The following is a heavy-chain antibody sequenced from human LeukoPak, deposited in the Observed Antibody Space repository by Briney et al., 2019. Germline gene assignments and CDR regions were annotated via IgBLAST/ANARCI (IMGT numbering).Heavy chain of an antibody. D-gene: IGHD3-10*01. Sequence: GGSLRLSCAASGFTFRSYSMSWVRQAPGKGLGWVAYINEDGSEKYYVDSVKGRSTISRDNAKNTVFLQMNSLRAEDTGVYYCARDRSRWFYWGQGTLVTVSS. CDR3: ARDRSRWFY. CDR2: INEDGSEK. CDR1: GFTFRSYS. V-gene: IGHV3-7*01. J-gene: IGHJ4*02.